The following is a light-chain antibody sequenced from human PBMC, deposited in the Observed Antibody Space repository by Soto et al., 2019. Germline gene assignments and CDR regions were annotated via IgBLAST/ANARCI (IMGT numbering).Light chain of an antibody. CDR1: QNVSSSY. J-gene: IGKJ4*02. Sequence: VLSQSHGTLSLSPGDRATLSCRASQNVSSSYLAWYQQKPGQAPRLLIYDASSRATGIPDRFRGSGSGTDFTLTISRLEPEDFAVYYCQQCSSSPPTFGRGTKVDI. CDR3: QQCSSSPPT. CDR2: DAS. V-gene: IGKV3-20*01.